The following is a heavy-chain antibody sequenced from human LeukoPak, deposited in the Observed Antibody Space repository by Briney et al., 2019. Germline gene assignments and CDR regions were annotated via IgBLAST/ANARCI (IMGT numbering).Heavy chain of an antibody. J-gene: IGHJ4*02. V-gene: IGHV3-9*01. CDR1: GFTFDDYA. D-gene: IGHD2-2*01. CDR2: ISWNSGRI. CDR3: ARGVGSTSPGGDY. Sequence: GRSLRLSCAASGFTFDDYAMHWVRQAPGKGLEWVSGISWNSGRIGYADSVKGRFTISRDNAKNSLYLQMNSLRAEDTAVYYCARGVGSTSPGGDYWGQGTLVTVSS.